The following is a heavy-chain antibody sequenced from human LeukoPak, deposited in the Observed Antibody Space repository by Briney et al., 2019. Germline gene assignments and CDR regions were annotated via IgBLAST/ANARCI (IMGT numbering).Heavy chain of an antibody. V-gene: IGHV5-51*01. D-gene: IGHD5-18*01. CDR1: GYSFTSYW. Sequence: GESLKISCEGSGYSFTSYWIGWARQMPGQGLEWIAIIFPGNSDTIYSPSFQGQVTISADKSISTAYLQWRGLKASDTAMYYCVRHNNYALDYWGQGTLVTVSS. J-gene: IGHJ4*02. CDR2: IFPGNSDT. CDR3: VRHNNYALDY.